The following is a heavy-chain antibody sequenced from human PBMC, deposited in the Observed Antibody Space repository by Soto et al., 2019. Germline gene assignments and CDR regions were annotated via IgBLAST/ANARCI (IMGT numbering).Heavy chain of an antibody. CDR3: GRGAMTGFAAHFYQHLRDV. CDR1: GFTFSSYP. Sequence: QVQLVESGGGVVQPGRSLRLSCAASGFTFSSYPLHWVRQAPGKGLEWVAFISYDDTKKYNTESVKGRFTISRANSKNTLYVKMNWLAAEDQAVYFWGRGAMTGFAAHFYQHLRDVWGQGAKV. V-gene: IGHV3-30-3*01. CDR2: ISYDDTKK. J-gene: IGHJ6*02. D-gene: IGHD2-2*01.